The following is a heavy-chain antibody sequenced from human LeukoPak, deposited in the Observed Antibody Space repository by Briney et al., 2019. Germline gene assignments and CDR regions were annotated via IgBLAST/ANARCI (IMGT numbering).Heavy chain of an antibody. D-gene: IGHD4-11*01. V-gene: IGHV4-61*05. CDR1: GGSISSSSYY. J-gene: IGHJ6*03. Sequence: SETLSLTCTVSGGSISSSSYYWGWIRQPPGKGLEWIGYIYYSGSTNYNPSLKSRVTISVDTSKNQFSLKLSSVTAADTAVYYCARVGYSNYYYYYMDVWGKGTTVTVSS. CDR2: IYYSGST. CDR3: ARVGYSNYYYYYMDV.